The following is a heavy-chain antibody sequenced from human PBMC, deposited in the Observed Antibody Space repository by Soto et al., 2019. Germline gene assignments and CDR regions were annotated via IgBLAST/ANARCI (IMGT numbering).Heavy chain of an antibody. Sequence: GGSLRLSCAASGFTFNSYGMHWVRQAPGKGLEWVVVISFDGRNTYYADSVKGRFTISRDNSKNTLYLQMTSLRAEDTAVYYCAKQSGWGIYYTVGPGGHFNYGGQETRVTVS. CDR2: ISFDGRNT. V-gene: IGHV3-30*18. CDR3: AKQSGWGIYYTVGPGGHFNY. CDR1: GFTFNSYG. J-gene: IGHJ4*02. D-gene: IGHD3-10*01.